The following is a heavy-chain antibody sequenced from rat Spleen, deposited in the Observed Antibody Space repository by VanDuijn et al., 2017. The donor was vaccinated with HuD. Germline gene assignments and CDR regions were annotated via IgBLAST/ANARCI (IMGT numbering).Heavy chain of an antibody. V-gene: IGHV3-3*01. J-gene: IGHJ2*01. D-gene: IGHD1-4*01. Sequence: EVQLQESGPGLVKPSQSLSLTCSVTGYSITSSYRWNWIRKFPGNKLEWMGYINSAGSTNYNPSLKSRISITRDTSKNQFFLQVNSVTTEDTATYYCARSVGYTYSFFDYWGQGVMVTVSS. CDR3: ARSVGYTYSFFDY. CDR1: GYSITSSYR. CDR2: INSAGST.